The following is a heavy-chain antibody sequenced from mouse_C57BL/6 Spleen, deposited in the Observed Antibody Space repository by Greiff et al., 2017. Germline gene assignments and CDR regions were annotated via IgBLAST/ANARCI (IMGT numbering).Heavy chain of an antibody. V-gene: IGHV1-15*01. CDR3: TRRAYYREGYFDV. J-gene: IGHJ1*03. Sequence: QVQLQQSGAELVRPGASVTLSCKASGYTFTDYEMHWVKQTPVHGLEWIGAIDPETGGTAYNQKFKGKAILTADKSSSTAYMELRSLTSEDSAVYYCTRRAYYREGYFDVWGTGTTVTVSS. D-gene: IGHD2-12*01. CDR2: IDPETGGT. CDR1: GYTFTDYE.